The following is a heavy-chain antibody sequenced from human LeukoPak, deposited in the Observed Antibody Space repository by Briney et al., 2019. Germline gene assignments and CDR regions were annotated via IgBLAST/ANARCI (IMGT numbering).Heavy chain of an antibody. Sequence: GGSLRLSCAASGFTFSSYSMNWVRQAPGKGREWASSISSSSSYIYYADSVKGRFTISRDNAKNSLYLQMNSLRAEDTAVYYCARDEAVPAAMGYYFDYWGQGTLVTVSS. J-gene: IGHJ4*02. D-gene: IGHD2-2*01. V-gene: IGHV3-21*01. CDR3: ARDEAVPAAMGYYFDY. CDR2: ISSSSSYI. CDR1: GFTFSSYS.